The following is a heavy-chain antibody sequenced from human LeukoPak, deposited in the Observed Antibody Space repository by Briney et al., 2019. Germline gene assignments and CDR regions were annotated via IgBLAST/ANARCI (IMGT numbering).Heavy chain of an antibody. Sequence: PSETLSLTCAVYGGSFSGYYWSWIRQPPGKGLEWIGGINHSGSTNYNPSLKSRVTISVDTSKNQFSLKLSSVTAADTAVYYCARGGAYYDILTGTRQDLDYWGQGTLVTVSS. D-gene: IGHD3-9*01. CDR2: INHSGST. V-gene: IGHV4-34*01. CDR1: GGSFSGYY. CDR3: ARGGAYYDILTGTRQDLDY. J-gene: IGHJ4*02.